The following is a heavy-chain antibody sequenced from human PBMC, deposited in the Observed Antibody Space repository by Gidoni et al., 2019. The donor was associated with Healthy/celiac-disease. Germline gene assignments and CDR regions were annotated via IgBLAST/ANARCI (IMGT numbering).Heavy chain of an antibody. J-gene: IGHJ6*03. Sequence: EVQLVESGGGLVQPGGSLRLSCAASGFTFSSYDMHWVRQATGKGLEWVSAIGTAGDTYYPGSVKGRFTISRENAKNSLYLQMNSLRAGDTAVYYCARGKRLGHYMDVWGKGTTVTVSS. V-gene: IGHV3-13*01. CDR1: GFTFSSYD. CDR3: ARGKRLGHYMDV. CDR2: IGTAGDT. D-gene: IGHD6-19*01.